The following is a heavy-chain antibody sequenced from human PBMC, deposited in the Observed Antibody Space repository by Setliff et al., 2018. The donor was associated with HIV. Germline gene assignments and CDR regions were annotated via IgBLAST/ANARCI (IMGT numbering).Heavy chain of an antibody. CDR1: GGSFSGYY. CDR2: INHSGST. J-gene: IGHJ5*02. D-gene: IGHD5-12*01. V-gene: IGHV4-34*01. CDR3: ARGDYPLSTVATIKGVVWFDP. Sequence: SETLSLTCAVYGGSFSGYYWSWIRQPPGKGLEWIGEINHSGSTNYNPSLKSRVTISVDTSKNQFSLKLSSVTAADTAVYYCARGDYPLSTVATIKGVVWFDPWGQGTLVTVSS.